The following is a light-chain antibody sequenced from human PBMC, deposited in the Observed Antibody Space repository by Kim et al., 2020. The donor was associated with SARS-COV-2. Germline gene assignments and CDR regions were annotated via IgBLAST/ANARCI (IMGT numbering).Light chain of an antibody. J-gene: IGKJ4*01. Sequence: EIVMTQSPATLSVSPGESAILSCRASQSVSSNLAWYQQKPGQAPRLLIYGASTRATGIPARFSGSGSWTEFTLTISSLQSEDFAVYYCQQYNNWPPLTFGGGTKVDIK. CDR1: QSVSSN. CDR2: GAS. V-gene: IGKV3-15*01. CDR3: QQYNNWPPLT.